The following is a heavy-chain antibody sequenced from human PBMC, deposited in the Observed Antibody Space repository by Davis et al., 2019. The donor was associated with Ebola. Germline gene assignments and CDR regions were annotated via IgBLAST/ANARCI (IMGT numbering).Heavy chain of an antibody. D-gene: IGHD3-9*01. Sequence: PSETLSLTCAVYGGSFSGYYWSWIRQPPGKGLEWIGEINHSGSTNYNPSLKSRVTISVDTSKNQFSLKLSSVTAADTAVYYCALRRAYYDILTGSYDYWGQGTLVTVSS. CDR2: INHSGST. V-gene: IGHV4-34*01. CDR1: GGSFSGYY. CDR3: ALRRAYYDILTGSYDY. J-gene: IGHJ4*02.